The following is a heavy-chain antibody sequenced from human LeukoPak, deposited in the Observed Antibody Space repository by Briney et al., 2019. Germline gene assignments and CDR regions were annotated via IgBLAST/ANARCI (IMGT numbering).Heavy chain of an antibody. CDR2: ISGSGGST. Sequence: GGSLRLSCAASGFTFSSYAMSWVRQAPGKGLEWVSAISGSGGSTYYADSVKGRFTISRDNSKNTLHLQMNSLRSEDTAVYYCAKHYLNLFQNHDYWGQGTLVTVSS. J-gene: IGHJ4*02. CDR3: AKHYLNLFQNHDY. D-gene: IGHD1-14*01. V-gene: IGHV3-23*01. CDR1: GFTFSSYA.